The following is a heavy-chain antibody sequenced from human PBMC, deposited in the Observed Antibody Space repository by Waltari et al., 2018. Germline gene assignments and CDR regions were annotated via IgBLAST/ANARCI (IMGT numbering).Heavy chain of an antibody. J-gene: IGHJ6*02. D-gene: IGHD2-15*01. Sequence: EMQLLESGGALVQPGGSLRLSCAASGFPFSTYTMNWVRQAPGKGLEWVAVMTASGLMDYGDSVKGRFIISRDNSKNTLYLEMYRLRVEDTARYYCAKDEGARVAPTFGMDAWGQGTTVIVSS. V-gene: IGHV3-23*01. CDR1: GFPFSTYT. CDR2: MTASGLM. CDR3: AKDEGARVAPTFGMDA.